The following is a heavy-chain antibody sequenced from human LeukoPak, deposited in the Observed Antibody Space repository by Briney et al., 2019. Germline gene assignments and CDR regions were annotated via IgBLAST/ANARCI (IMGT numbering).Heavy chain of an antibody. CDR1: GDSLSSSSYY. Sequence: SETLSLTCTVSGDSLSSSSYYWGWIRQPPGKGLEWIGLIYYSGSTYYNPSLKSRVTISVDTSKNQFSLILNSVAAADTAVYYCARIYTPSDYWGQGTLVTVSS. V-gene: IGHV4-39*01. CDR3: ARIYTPSDY. CDR2: IYYSGST. J-gene: IGHJ4*02. D-gene: IGHD3-16*01.